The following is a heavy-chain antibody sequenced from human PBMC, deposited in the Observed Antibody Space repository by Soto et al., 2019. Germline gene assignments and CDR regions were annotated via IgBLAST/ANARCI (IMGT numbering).Heavy chain of an antibody. J-gene: IGHJ4*02. CDR1: GFSISSDSY. V-gene: IGHV4-38-2*01. CDR2: LSHSGRT. Sequence: SETLSLTCAVSGFSISSDSYWGWMRQSPGKGLEWIGTLSHSGRTFYNPSLKSRVTISADTTKNQFSLSLTSVTAADTAVYYCGHLKTDTEVTPAPPIFDSCRQGTLVT. CDR3: GHLKTDTEVTPAPPIFDS. D-gene: IGHD2-2*01.